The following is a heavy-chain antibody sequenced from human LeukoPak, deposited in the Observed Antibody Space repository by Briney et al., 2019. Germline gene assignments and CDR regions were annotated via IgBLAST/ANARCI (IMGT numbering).Heavy chain of an antibody. CDR2: ITGSGGST. CDR1: GFTFSSYA. Sequence: GASLRLSCAASGFTFSSYAMNWVRQAPGKRLEWVSGITGSGGSTYYADYVEGRFTISRDNSKNTLYLQMKSLRAEDTGVYYCAKGQGSDYLPTFDSWGQGTLVNVPS. V-gene: IGHV3-23*01. CDR3: AKGQGSDYLPTFDS. J-gene: IGHJ4*02. D-gene: IGHD4-11*01.